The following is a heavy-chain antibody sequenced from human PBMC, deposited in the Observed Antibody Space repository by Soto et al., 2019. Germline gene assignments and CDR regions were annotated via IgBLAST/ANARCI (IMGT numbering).Heavy chain of an antibody. CDR2: ISPDGSNR. V-gene: IGHV3-74*01. J-gene: IGHJ4*02. CDR3: ASWGHILRVSPTAFDH. Sequence: GGSLRLSCAASGFTFSTDWMNWVRQTPRKGLMWVSRISPDGSNRCYAASVEGRFTVSRDNAKNTLYLQMHSLTAEDTAMYYCASWGHILRVSPTAFDHWGEGTLVTVSS. CDR1: GFTFSTDW. D-gene: IGHD3-16*01.